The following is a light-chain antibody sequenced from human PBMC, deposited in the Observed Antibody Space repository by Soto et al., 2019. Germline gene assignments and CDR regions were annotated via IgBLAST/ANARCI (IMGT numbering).Light chain of an antibody. CDR1: HGVSGW. CDR3: QQGKTFPFT. CDR2: TVS. V-gene: IGKV1-12*01. J-gene: IGKJ3*01. Sequence: IQMTQSPSSVSASVGDTVTLSCQTSHGVSGWLAWYQQKPGKAPTLLIHTVSNLQSGVPSRFSGSGSGTDFSLTITNLQPEDFATYFCQQGKTFPFTFGPGTKVEVK.